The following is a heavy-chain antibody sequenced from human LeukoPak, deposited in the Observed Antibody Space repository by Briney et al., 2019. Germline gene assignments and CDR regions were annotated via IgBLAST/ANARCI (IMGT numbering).Heavy chain of an antibody. V-gene: IGHV4-34*01. CDR2: INHSGST. D-gene: IGHD2-21*01. CDR3: ARPIVVVPLRAFVI. CDR1: GGSCSGYY. Sequence: SETLSLTCAVDGGSCSGYYWSWIRQPPGKGLEWIGEINHSGSTNYNPSLKSRVTISVDTSKNQFSLKLSSVTAADTAVYYCARPIVVVPLRAFVIWGQGTMVTVSS. J-gene: IGHJ3*02.